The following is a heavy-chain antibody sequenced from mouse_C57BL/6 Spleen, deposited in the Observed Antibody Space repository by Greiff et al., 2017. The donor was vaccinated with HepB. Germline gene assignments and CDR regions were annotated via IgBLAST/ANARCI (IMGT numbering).Heavy chain of an antibody. CDR1: GFTFSSYA. V-gene: IGHV5-4*03. D-gene: IGHD3-3*01. Sequence: EVKLMESGGGLVKPGGSLKLSCAASGFTFSSYAMSWVRQTPEKRLEWVATISDGGSYTYYPDNVKGRFTISRDNAKNTLYLQMSHLKSEDTAMYYCARGTWYFDYWGQGPTLAVAS. J-gene: IGHJ2*01. CDR3: ARGTWYFDY. CDR2: ISDGGSYT.